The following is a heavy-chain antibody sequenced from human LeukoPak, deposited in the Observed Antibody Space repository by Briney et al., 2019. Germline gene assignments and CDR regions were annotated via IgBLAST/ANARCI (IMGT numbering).Heavy chain of an antibody. D-gene: IGHD1-26*01. Sequence: GGSLRLSCAASGFTFSSYAMSWVRQAPGKGLEWVSAISGSGGSTYYADSVKGRFTISRDNSENTLYLQMNSLRAEDTAVYYCATSSSGRRISAFDIWGQGTMVTVSS. CDR2: ISGSGGST. V-gene: IGHV3-23*01. CDR1: GFTFSSYA. J-gene: IGHJ3*02. CDR3: ATSSSGRRISAFDI.